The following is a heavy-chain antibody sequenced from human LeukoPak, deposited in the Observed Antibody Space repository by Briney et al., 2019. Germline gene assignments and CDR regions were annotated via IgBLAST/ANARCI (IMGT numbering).Heavy chain of an antibody. CDR3: AREDWYHLDY. CDR1: RFTFSNSW. J-gene: IGHJ4*02. Sequence: GGSLRLSCVVSRFTFSNSWVTWVRQAPGKGLEWVATIKPDGSDKYYVDSVKGRITISRDNAKNSLYLQMNSLRIEDTAVYYCAREDWYHLDYWGQGTLVIVSS. V-gene: IGHV3-7*03. CDR2: IKPDGSDK. D-gene: IGHD3/OR15-3a*01.